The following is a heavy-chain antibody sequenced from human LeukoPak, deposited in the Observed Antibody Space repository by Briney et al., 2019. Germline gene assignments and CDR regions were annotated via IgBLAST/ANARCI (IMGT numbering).Heavy chain of an antibody. D-gene: IGHD6-19*01. CDR3: AREVAGGVLVFYYYYMDV. V-gene: IGHV4-39*02. Sequence: SSETLSLTCTVSGGSISSSSYYWGWIRQPPGKGLEWIGSIYYSGSTYYNPSLKSRVTISVDTSKNQFSLKLSSVTAADTAVYYCAREVAGGVLVFYYYYMDVWGKGTTVTVSS. J-gene: IGHJ6*03. CDR1: GGSISSSSYY. CDR2: IYYSGST.